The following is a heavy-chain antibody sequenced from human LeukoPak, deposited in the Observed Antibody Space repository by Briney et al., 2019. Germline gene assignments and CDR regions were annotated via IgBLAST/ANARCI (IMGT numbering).Heavy chain of an antibody. CDR3: AKSRGSSWFANFDY. D-gene: IGHD6-13*01. Sequence: GGSLRLSCAASGFTFSSCAMSWVRQAPGKGLEWVSAISGSGGSTYYADSVKGRFTISRDNSKNTLYLQMNSLRAEDTAVYYCAKSRGSSWFANFDYWGQGTLVTVSS. J-gene: IGHJ4*02. CDR1: GFTFSSCA. V-gene: IGHV3-23*01. CDR2: ISGSGGST.